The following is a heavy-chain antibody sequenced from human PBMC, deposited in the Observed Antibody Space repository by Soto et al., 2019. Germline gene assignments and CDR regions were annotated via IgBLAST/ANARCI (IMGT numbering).Heavy chain of an antibody. D-gene: IGHD6-13*01. CDR2: IIPIFGTA. J-gene: IGHJ6*02. Sequence: ASVKVSCKASGGTFSSYAISWVRQAPGQGLEWMGGIIPIFGTANYAQKFQGRVTITADESTSTAYMELSSLRSEDTAVYYCASPLNIAAAGLGGYYYYGMDVWGQGTTVTVSS. V-gene: IGHV1-69*13. CDR3: ASPLNIAAAGLGGYYYYGMDV. CDR1: GGTFSSYA.